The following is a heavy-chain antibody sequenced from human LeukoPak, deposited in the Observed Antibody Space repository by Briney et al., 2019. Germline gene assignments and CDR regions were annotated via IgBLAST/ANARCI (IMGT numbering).Heavy chain of an antibody. CDR1: GFTFSSYW. CDR2: IKQDGSEK. J-gene: IGHJ4*02. V-gene: IGHV3-7*01. Sequence: GGSLRLSCAASGFTFSSYWMSWARQAPGKGLEWVANIKQDGSEKYYVDSVKGRFTISRDNAKNSLYLQMNSLRAEDTAVYYCAGAIAARPGVPFDYWGQGTLVTVSS. CDR3: AGAIAARPGVPFDY. D-gene: IGHD6-6*01.